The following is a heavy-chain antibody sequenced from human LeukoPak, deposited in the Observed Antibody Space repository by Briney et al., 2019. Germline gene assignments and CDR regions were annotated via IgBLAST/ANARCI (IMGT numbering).Heavy chain of an antibody. D-gene: IGHD2-2*01. CDR3: AKDPGVVPAANYYFDY. J-gene: IGHJ4*02. CDR1: GFTFDDYA. Sequence: PGRSLRLSCAASGFTFDDYAMHWVRQAPGKGLEWVSGISWNSGSIGYADSVKGRFTISGDNAKNSLYLQMNSLRAEDTALYYCAKDPGVVPAANYYFDYWGQGTLVTVSS. V-gene: IGHV3-9*01. CDR2: ISWNSGSI.